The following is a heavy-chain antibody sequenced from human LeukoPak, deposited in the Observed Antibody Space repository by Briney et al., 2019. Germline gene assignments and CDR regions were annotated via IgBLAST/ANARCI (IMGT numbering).Heavy chain of an antibody. CDR3: ARYCSGASCYDLGDY. CDR1: GFTFGSYS. CDR2: ISSSSSTI. J-gene: IGHJ4*02. D-gene: IGHD2-2*01. Sequence: GGSLRLSCAASGFTFGSYSMNWVRQAPGKGLEWVSYISSSSSTIYYADSVKGRFTISRDNAKNSLYLQMNSLRAEDTAVYYCARYCSGASCYDLGDYWGQGTLVTVSS. V-gene: IGHV3-48*01.